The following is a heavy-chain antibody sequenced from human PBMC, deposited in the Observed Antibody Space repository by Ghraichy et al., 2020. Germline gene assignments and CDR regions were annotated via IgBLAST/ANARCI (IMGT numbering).Heavy chain of an antibody. CDR3: ARDHYSNYRHNWFDP. V-gene: IGHV4-61*01. J-gene: IGHJ5*02. D-gene: IGHD4-11*01. CDR2: IYYSGST. CDR1: GGSVSSGSYY. Sequence: SETLSLTCTVSGGSVSSGSYYWSWIRQPPGKGLEWIGYIYYSGSTNYNPSLKSRVTISVDTSKNQFSLKLSSVTAADTAVYYCARDHYSNYRHNWFDPWGQGTLVTVSS.